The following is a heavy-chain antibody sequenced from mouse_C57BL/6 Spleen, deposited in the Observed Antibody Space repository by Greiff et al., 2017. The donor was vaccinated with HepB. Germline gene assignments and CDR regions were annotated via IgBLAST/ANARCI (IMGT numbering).Heavy chain of an antibody. CDR3: ARGSSGYVDY. CDR2: IYTGDGDT. V-gene: IGHV1-82*01. D-gene: IGHD3-2*02. Sequence: QVQLQQSGPELVKPGASVKISCKASGYAFSSSWMNWVKQRPGKGLEWIGRIYTGDGDTNYNGKFKGKATLTADKSSSTAYMQLSSLTSEDSAVYFCARGSSGYVDYWGQGTTLTVSS. J-gene: IGHJ2*01. CDR1: GYAFSSSW.